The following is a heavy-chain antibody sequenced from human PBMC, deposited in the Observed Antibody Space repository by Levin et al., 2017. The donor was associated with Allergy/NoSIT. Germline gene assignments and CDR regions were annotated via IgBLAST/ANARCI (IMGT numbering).Heavy chain of an antibody. V-gene: IGHV3-21*01. CDR3: ARTGGWYFRGVGWFDP. D-gene: IGHD3-10*02. J-gene: IGHJ5*02. CDR1: GFTFSSYS. CDR2: ISSSSSYI. Sequence: PGGSLRLSCAASGFTFSSYSMNWVRQAPGKGLEWVSSISSSSSYIYYADSVKGRFTISRDNAKNSLYLQINSLRAEDTAVYYCARTGGWYFRGVGWFDPWGQGTLVTVSS.